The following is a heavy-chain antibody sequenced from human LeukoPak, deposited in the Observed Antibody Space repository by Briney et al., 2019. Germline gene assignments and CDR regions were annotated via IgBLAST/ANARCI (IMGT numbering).Heavy chain of an antibody. J-gene: IGHJ6*02. Sequence: ASVKVSCKASGGTFSSYAISWVRQAPGQGLEWMGRIIPILGIANYAQKFQGRVTITADKSTSTAYMELSSLRSEDTAVYYCATPSGYGGSHYYYYGMDVWGQGTTVTVSS. CDR1: GGTFSSYA. D-gene: IGHD2-15*01. V-gene: IGHV1-69*04. CDR3: ATPSGYGGSHYYYYGMDV. CDR2: IIPILGIA.